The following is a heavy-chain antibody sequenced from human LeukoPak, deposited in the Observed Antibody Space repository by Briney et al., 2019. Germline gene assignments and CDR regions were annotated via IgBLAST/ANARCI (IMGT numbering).Heavy chain of an antibody. D-gene: IGHD6-19*01. CDR2: ILAGGAT. CDR1: GFTFSKYA. V-gene: IGHV3-23*01. J-gene: IGHJ4*01. Sequence: GGSLRLSCAASGFTFSKYAMNWVRQAPGKGLEWVSAILAGGATYYADPVKGRFTISRDSSTNTLYLQMNSLRVDDTAIYYCTKDHEPDNGWDLDYWGQGTLLTVSS. CDR3: TKDHEPDNGWDLDY.